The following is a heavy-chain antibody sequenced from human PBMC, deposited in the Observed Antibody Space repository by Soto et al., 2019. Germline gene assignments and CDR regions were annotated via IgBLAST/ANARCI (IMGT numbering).Heavy chain of an antibody. Sequence: GASVKVSCKASGGTFSSYAISWVRQAPGQGLEWMGGIIPIFGTANYAQKFQGRVTITADESTSTAYMELSSLRSEDTAVYYCAREGRYSSGWTFDYWGQGTLVTVSS. CDR1: GGTFSSYA. CDR2: IIPIFGTA. CDR3: AREGRYSSGWTFDY. D-gene: IGHD6-19*01. V-gene: IGHV1-69*13. J-gene: IGHJ4*02.